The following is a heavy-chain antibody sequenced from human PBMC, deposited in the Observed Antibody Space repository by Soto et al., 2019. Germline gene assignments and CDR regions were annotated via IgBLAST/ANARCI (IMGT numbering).Heavy chain of an antibody. J-gene: IGHJ6*02. V-gene: IGHV3-23*01. Sequence: PGGSLRLSCAASGFTFSSYAMSWVRQAPGKGLEWVSAISSSGGGTYYADSVKGRFTISRDNSKSTLYLQMNSLRAEDTAVYYCAKDLFPYYYDSSGYSAPFGYGMDVWGQGTTVTVSS. D-gene: IGHD3-22*01. CDR2: ISSSGGGT. CDR1: GFTFSSYA. CDR3: AKDLFPYYYDSSGYSAPFGYGMDV.